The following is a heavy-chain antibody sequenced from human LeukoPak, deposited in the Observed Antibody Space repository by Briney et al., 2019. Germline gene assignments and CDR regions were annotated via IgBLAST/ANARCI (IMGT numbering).Heavy chain of an antibody. CDR1: GFTFSSHW. CDR2: INLDGSEK. D-gene: IGHD2-2*01. Sequence: GGSLRLSCTASGFTFSSHWMSWVRQAPGKGLEWVAYINLDGSEKYYVDSLMGRFAVSRDNAKHSLYLQINSLRAEDTAVYFCARDSERSSSFAFDIWGQGTMVTVSS. J-gene: IGHJ3*02. CDR3: ARDSERSSSFAFDI. V-gene: IGHV3-7*01.